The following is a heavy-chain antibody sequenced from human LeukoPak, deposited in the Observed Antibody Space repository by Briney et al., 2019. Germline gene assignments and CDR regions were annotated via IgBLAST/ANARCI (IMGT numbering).Heavy chain of an antibody. J-gene: IGHJ4*02. D-gene: IGHD3-10*01. CDR3: ARRGGRNGWGDFDY. CDR1: GVSFSTYA. V-gene: IGHV3-23*01. Sequence: SGGSLRLCCAASGVSFSTYAMSWVRQAPGKGLEWVSTISVSGDSTFYADSFHARFTIPPDTSKTSLSLHMNSLPAEDTAAYFCARRGGRNGWGDFDYWGQGTLVTVSS. CDR2: ISVSGDST.